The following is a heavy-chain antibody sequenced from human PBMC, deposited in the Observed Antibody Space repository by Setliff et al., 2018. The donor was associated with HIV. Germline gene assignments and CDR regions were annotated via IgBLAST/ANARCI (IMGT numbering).Heavy chain of an antibody. CDR3: ARHPYSEEYYFDY. D-gene: IGHD4-4*01. CDR2: IYPGDSDT. V-gene: IGHV5-51*01. J-gene: IGHJ4*02. CDR1: GYIFSTYW. Sequence: GESLKISCKASGYIFSTYWIAWVRQMPGKGLEWMGIIYPGDSDTRYSPSFQGQVTISADKSISTAYLQWSSLKASDTAMYYCARHPYSEEYYFDYWGQGTLVTVSS.